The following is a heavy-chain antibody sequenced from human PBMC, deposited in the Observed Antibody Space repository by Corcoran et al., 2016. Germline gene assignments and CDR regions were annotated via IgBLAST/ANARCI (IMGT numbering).Heavy chain of an antibody. CDR3: ARDRNYGYYYFDY. CDR1: GCSISSSSYY. CDR2: IYNSGST. V-gene: IGHV4-39*07. J-gene: IGHJ4*02. Sequence: QLQLQESGPGLVKPSETLSLTCTVSGCSISSSSYYWGWIRQPPGKGLEWIGSIYNSGSTYYNPSHKSRVTISVDTSKNPFPLQLSAVTAADPAVYYCARDRNYGYYYFDYWGQGTLVTVSS. D-gene: IGHD4-17*01.